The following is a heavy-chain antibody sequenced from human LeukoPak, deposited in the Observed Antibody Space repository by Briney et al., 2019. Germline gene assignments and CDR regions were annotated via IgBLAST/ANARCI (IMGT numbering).Heavy chain of an antibody. CDR1: VDSISSSSYY. D-gene: IGHD5-12*01. J-gene: IGHJ3*02. CDR2: IYSGGST. CDR3: ARHSRSGSGGYENAFDI. Sequence: SETLSLTCTVSVDSISSSSYYWDWIRQSPGKGLEWIGNIYSGGSTYYTPSLKSRVTISVDTSKNQFSLKLSSVTAADTAIYFCARHSRSGSGGYENAFDIWGQGTMVTVSS. V-gene: IGHV4-39*01.